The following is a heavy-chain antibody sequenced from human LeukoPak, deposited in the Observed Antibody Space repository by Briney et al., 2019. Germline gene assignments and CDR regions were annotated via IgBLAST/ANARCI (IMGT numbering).Heavy chain of an antibody. D-gene: IGHD1-14*01. CDR1: GGSISSYY. CDR3: ARDTGRFDY. Sequence: SETLSLTCTVSGGSISSYYWSWIRQPPGKGLEWIGYIYYSGSTNYNPSLKSRVTISVDTSKNQFSLKLSSVTGADTAVYYCARDTGRFDYWGQGTLVTVPS. J-gene: IGHJ4*02. V-gene: IGHV4-59*01. CDR2: IYYSGST.